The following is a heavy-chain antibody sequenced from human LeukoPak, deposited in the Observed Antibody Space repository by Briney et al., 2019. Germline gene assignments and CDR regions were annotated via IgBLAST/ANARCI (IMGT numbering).Heavy chain of an antibody. CDR3: ARDRPRVVVVPAAMLDYYYYGMDV. Sequence: ASVKVSCTASGYTFTSYGISWVRQAPGQGLEWMGWISAYNGNTNYAQKLQGRVTMTTDTSTSTAYMELRSLRSDDTAVYYCARDRPRVVVVPAAMLDYYYYGMDVWGKGTTVTVSS. J-gene: IGHJ6*04. V-gene: IGHV1-18*04. D-gene: IGHD2-2*01. CDR1: GYTFTSYG. CDR2: ISAYNGNT.